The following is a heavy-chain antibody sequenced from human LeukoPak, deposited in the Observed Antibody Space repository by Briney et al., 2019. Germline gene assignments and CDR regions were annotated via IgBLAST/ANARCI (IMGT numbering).Heavy chain of an antibody. J-gene: IGHJ4*02. CDR3: ASSLKPEDSSGWWESDPKYRPIDY. CDR1: GFTFSIYA. Sequence: GGSLRLSCAASGFTFSIYAMSWVRQAPGKGLEWVSGVTGSGSAGSTYYADSVKGRFTISRDNSKNTLYLQMNSLRAEDTAVYYCASSLKPEDSSGWWESDPKYRPIDYWGQGTLVTVSS. CDR2: VTGSGSAGST. V-gene: IGHV3-23*01. D-gene: IGHD6-19*01.